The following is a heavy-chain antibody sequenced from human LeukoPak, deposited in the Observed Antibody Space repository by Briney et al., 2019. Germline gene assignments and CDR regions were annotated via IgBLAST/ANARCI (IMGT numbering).Heavy chain of an antibody. Sequence: ASVKVSCKTSGYTFTGYYMHWVRQAPGLGLEWMGWINPNSGGTKYEQKFKGRVTMTRDTSINTAYMELSRLTSDDTATYFCAPTTSDWRQFYFDYWGQGTLVTVSS. CDR1: GYTFTGYY. D-gene: IGHD6-19*01. CDR3: APTTSDWRQFYFDY. V-gene: IGHV1-2*02. CDR2: INPNSGGT. J-gene: IGHJ4*02.